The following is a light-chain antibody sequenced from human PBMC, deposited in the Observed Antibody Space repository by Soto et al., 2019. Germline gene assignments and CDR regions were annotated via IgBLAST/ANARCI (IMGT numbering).Light chain of an antibody. Sequence: DIHRTQSPSSLSASVGDRVTITFRASQSISSYLNWYQQKPGKAPKLLIYAASSLQSGVPSRFSGSGSGTDFTLTISSLQPEDFATYYCQQSYSTPRAFGQGTKVDIK. V-gene: IGKV1-39*01. CDR1: QSISSY. J-gene: IGKJ1*01. CDR2: AAS. CDR3: QQSYSTPRA.